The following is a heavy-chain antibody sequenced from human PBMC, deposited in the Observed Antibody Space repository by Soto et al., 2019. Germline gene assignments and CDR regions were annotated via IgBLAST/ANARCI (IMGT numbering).Heavy chain of an antibody. Sequence: GGSLRLSCAASGFTFSSYAMSWVRQAPGKGLEWVSAISGSGGSTYYADSVKGRFTISRDNSKNTLYLQMNSLRAEDTAVYYCAKEGNNWNYPFTWNYEEGAWFDPWGQGTLVTVSS. D-gene: IGHD1-7*01. CDR3: AKEGNNWNYPFTWNYEEGAWFDP. J-gene: IGHJ5*02. CDR2: ISGSGGST. CDR1: GFTFSSYA. V-gene: IGHV3-23*01.